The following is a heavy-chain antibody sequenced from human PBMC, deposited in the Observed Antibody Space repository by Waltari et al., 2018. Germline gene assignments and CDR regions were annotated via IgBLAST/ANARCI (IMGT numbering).Heavy chain of an antibody. CDR3: ARGLVATTLFSFPDYYYYGMDV. J-gene: IGHJ6*02. CDR1: GYTFTGYY. CDR2: INPNRGGT. Sequence: QVQLVQSGAEVKKPGASVKVSCKASGYTFTGYYMHWVRQAPGQGLEWMGRINPNRGGTNYAQKFQGRFTMTRDTSISTAYMELSRLSSVTAADTAVYYCARGLVATTLFSFPDYYYYGMDVWGQGTTVTVSS. V-gene: IGHV1-2*06. D-gene: IGHD5-12*01.